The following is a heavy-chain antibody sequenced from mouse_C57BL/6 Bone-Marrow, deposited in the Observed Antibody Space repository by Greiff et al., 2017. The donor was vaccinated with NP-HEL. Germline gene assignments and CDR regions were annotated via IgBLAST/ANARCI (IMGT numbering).Heavy chain of an antibody. CDR3: ARDNWDWYFDV. D-gene: IGHD4-1*01. J-gene: IGHJ1*03. CDR1: GFTFSDFY. CDR2: SRNKANDYTT. Sequence: EVQLMESGGGLVQSGRSLRLSCATSGFTFSDFYMEWVRQAPWRGLEWIAASRNKANDYTTEYSASVKGRFIVSRDTSQSILYLQMNALRAEDTAIYYCARDNWDWYFDVWGTGTTVTVSS. V-gene: IGHV7-1*01.